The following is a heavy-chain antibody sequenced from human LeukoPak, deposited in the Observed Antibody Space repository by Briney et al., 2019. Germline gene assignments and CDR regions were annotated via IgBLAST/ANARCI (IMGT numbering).Heavy chain of an antibody. CDR2: ITYDGITT. D-gene: IGHD3-10*01. Sequence: PGGSLRLSCVASGFTLSSCGMHWVRQAPGKGLEWVAVITYDGITTYSDDSVKGRFTISGDTSKSTLHLQMNNLRPEDTAVYFCVKEQGSGYYRTADYWGQGTLVTVSS. J-gene: IGHJ4*02. V-gene: IGHV3-30*18. CDR1: GFTLSSCG. CDR3: VKEQGSGYYRTADY.